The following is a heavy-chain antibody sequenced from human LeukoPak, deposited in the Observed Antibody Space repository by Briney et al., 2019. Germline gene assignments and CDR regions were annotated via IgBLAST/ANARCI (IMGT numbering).Heavy chain of an antibody. CDR3: AKGGKWDVTPFDY. D-gene: IGHD1-26*01. CDR2: ISGGGGST. V-gene: IGHV3-23*01. Sequence: GGPLRLSCAASGFTFTSYSMNWVRQAPGKGLEWVSTISGGGGSTYYADSVKGRFTISRDNSKNTLYLQVDSLRAEDTAVYYCAKGGKWDVTPFDYWGQGTLVTVSS. J-gene: IGHJ4*02. CDR1: GFTFTSYS.